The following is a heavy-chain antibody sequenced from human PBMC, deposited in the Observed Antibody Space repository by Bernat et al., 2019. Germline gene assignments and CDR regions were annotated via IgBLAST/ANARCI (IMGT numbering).Heavy chain of an antibody. J-gene: IGHJ4*02. V-gene: IGHV3-33*01. D-gene: IGHD2-2*01. Sequence: QVQLVESGGGVVQPGRSLRLSCAASGFTFSSHGMHWVRQAPGKGLEWVADIWYDGTKKYYADSVKGRFTISRDNSKNTLYLQMNSLSAEDTAVYYCARDGGVYCDSSSCYLDYWGQGTQVTVSS. CDR1: GFTFSSHG. CDR2: IWYDGTKK. CDR3: ARDGGVYCDSSSCYLDY.